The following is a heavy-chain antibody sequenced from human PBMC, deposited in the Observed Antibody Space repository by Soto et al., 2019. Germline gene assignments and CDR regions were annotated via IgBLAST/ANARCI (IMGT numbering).Heavy chain of an antibody. CDR1: GFTFSSYA. CDR2: ISGSGGST. J-gene: IGHJ6*03. Sequence: EVQLLESGGGLVQPGGSLRLSCAASGFTFSSYAMSWVRQAPGKGLEWVSAISGSGGSTYYADSVKGRFTISRDNSKNTLYLQMNSLRAEDTALSYCAKEGSSDYYYMDVWGKGTTVTVSS. CDR3: AKEGSSDYYYMDV. V-gene: IGHV3-23*01. D-gene: IGHD2-15*01.